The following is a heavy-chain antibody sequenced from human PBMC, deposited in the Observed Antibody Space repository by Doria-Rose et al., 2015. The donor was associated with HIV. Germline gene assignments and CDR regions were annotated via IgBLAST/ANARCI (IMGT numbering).Heavy chain of an antibody. J-gene: IGHJ5*02. D-gene: IGHD6-25*01. CDR3: AKQAVNWFDP. CDR2: IYYRGTT. V-gene: IGHV4-39*01. Sequence: QVQLQQWGPGLVKPSETLSLTCTVSGGSVASGTPYWDWIRQTPGKGLEWIGTIYYRGTTSYIRSLRGRVTISLHTSKTRYSLKLISVTAADTGVYYCAKQAVNWFDPWGQGTLVTVSS. CDR1: GGSVASGTPY.